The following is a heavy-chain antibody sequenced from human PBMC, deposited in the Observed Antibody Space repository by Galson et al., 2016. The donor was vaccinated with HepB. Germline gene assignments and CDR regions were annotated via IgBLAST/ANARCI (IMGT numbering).Heavy chain of an antibody. CDR3: ARDIDGEYFDY. CDR1: GFTFSSYG. J-gene: IGHJ4*02. CDR2: IWYDGSNK. D-gene: IGHD4-17*01. V-gene: IGHV3-33*01. Sequence: SLRLSCAASGFTFSSYGMHWVRQAPGKGLEWVAVIWYDGSNKYYADSVKGRFTISRDNSKNTLYLQMNSLSAEDTAVYYCARDIDGEYFDYWGQGTLVTVSS.